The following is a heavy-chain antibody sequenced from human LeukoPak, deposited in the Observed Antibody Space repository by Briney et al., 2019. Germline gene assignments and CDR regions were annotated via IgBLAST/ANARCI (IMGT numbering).Heavy chain of an antibody. CDR3: ARDNNWGFDY. CDR2: IRGSRSGLGSGM. V-gene: IGHV3-48*04. J-gene: IGHJ4*02. D-gene: IGHD7-27*01. CDR1: GFIFSDYS. Sequence: GGSLRLSCAASGFIFSDYSMNWVRQAPGKGLEWISNIRGSRSGLGSGMCYADSVRGRFTISRDDAKNSLYLQMSSLRAEDTAFYYCARDNNWGFDYWGQGALVTVSS.